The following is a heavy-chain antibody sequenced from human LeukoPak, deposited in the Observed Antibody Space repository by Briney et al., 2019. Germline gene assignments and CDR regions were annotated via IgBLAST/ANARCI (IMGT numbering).Heavy chain of an antibody. D-gene: IGHD5-24*01. CDR1: GFTFSSYA. V-gene: IGHV3-7*05. J-gene: IGHJ3*02. Sequence: RGGSLRLSCAASGFTFSSYAMNWVRQAPGKGLEWVANIHEDGSEKYYVDSVKGRFTISRDNAKNSLYLQMNSLRAEDTAVYYCARNLRLHTPRAFDIWGQGTMVTVSS. CDR2: IHEDGSEK. CDR3: ARNLRLHTPRAFDI.